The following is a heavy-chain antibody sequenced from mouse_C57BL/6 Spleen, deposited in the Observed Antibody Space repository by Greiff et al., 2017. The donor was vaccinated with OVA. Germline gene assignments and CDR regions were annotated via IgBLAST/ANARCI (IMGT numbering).Heavy chain of an antibody. CDR3: ARPNPYYYGSSYEWFAY. CDR1: GYTFTDYY. CDR2: INPNNGGT. Sequence: VQLQQSGPELVKPGASVKIPCKASGYTFTDYYMNWVKQSHGKSLEWIGDINPNNGGTSYNQKFKGKATLTVDKSSSTAYMELRSLTSEDSAVYYCARPNPYYYGSSYEWFAYWGQGTLVTVSA. D-gene: IGHD1-1*01. V-gene: IGHV1-26*01. J-gene: IGHJ3*01.